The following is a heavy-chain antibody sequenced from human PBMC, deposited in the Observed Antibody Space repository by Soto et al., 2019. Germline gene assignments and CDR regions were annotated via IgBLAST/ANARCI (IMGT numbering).Heavy chain of an antibody. CDR3: ASSSMVWGLTYNDDMDF. V-gene: IGHV1-69*13. J-gene: IGHJ6*02. D-gene: IGHD3-10*01. CDR2: IIPIFGTA. Sequence: GDSVKVSCKASGGTFSSYAISWVRQAPGQGLEWMGGIIPIFGTANYAQKFQGRVTITADESTSTAYMELSSLRSEDTAVYYCASSSMVWGLTYNDDMDFWGQGTTVTVSS. CDR1: GGTFSSYA.